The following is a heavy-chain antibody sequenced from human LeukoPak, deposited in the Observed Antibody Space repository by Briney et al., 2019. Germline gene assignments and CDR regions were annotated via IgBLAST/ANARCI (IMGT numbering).Heavy chain of an antibody. J-gene: IGHJ4*02. V-gene: IGHV4-61*02. D-gene: IGHD5-12*01. Sequence: SETLSLTCTVSGGSINSGDYYWSWIRQPAGKGLEWIGRISSSGSTNYNPSLKSRVTMSIGASKNQFSLMLSSVTAADTAVYYCTRDSSGYDWFYDSWGQGTLVTVSS. CDR1: GGSINSGDYY. CDR2: ISSSGST. CDR3: TRDSSGYDWFYDS.